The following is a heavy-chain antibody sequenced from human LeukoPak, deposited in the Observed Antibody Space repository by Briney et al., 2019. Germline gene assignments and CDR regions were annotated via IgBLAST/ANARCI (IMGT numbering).Heavy chain of an antibody. D-gene: IGHD3-22*01. CDR1: GGSISSYY. Sequence: PSETLSLTCTVSGGSISSYYWSWIRQHPGKGLEWIGYIYYSGSTYYNPSLKSRVTISVDTSKNQFSLKLSSVTAADTAVYYCASISRYDSSGYYTDWGQGTLVTVSS. J-gene: IGHJ4*02. CDR3: ASISRYDSSGYYTD. V-gene: IGHV4-59*06. CDR2: IYYSGST.